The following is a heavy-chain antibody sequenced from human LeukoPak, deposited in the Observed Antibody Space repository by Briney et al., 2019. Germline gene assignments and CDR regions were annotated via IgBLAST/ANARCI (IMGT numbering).Heavy chain of an antibody. J-gene: IGHJ3*02. Sequence: SVNVSCKASGGTFSSYAISWVRQAPGQGLEWMGGIIPIFGTANYAQKFQGRVTITTDESTSTAYMELSSLRSEDTAVYYCARAHRYCSSTSCYTDAFDIWGQGTMVTVSS. D-gene: IGHD2-2*02. CDR3: ARAHRYCSSTSCYTDAFDI. CDR1: GGTFSSYA. V-gene: IGHV1-69*05. CDR2: IIPIFGTA.